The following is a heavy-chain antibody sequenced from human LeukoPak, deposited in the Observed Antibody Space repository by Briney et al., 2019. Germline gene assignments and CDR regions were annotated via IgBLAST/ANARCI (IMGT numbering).Heavy chain of an antibody. V-gene: IGHV4-34*01. CDR1: GGSFSGYY. D-gene: IGHD5-12*01. CDR3: ARDPGTGYADY. J-gene: IGHJ4*02. Sequence: SETLSLTCAVYGGSFSGYYWSWIRQPPGKGLEWIGEINHSGSTNYNPSLKSRVTVSGDTSKSQFSLKLTSVTAADTAVYYCARDPGTGYADYWGQGTLVTVSS. CDR2: INHSGST.